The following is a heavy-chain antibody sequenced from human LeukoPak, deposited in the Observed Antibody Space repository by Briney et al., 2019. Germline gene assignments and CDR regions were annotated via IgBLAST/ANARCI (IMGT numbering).Heavy chain of an antibody. J-gene: IGHJ4*02. CDR1: GFTFSSYA. V-gene: IGHV3-64*01. D-gene: IGHD3-22*01. CDR3: AREGPYSSGYYYDY. Sequence: GGSLRLSCAASGFTFSSYAMHWVRQAPGKGLEYVSAISSNGGSTYYANSVKGRFTISRDNSKNTLYLQMGSLRAEDMAVYYCAREGPYSSGYYYDYWGQGTLVTVSS. CDR2: ISSNGGST.